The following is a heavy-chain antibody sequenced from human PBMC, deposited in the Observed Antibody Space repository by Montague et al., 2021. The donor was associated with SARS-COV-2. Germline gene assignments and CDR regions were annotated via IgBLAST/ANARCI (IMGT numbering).Heavy chain of an antibody. CDR3: ARGGTIFGVVTFPFDY. V-gene: IGHV4-31*03. CDR1: GGSISSGGYY. Sequence: TLSLTCTVSGGSISSGGYYWSWLRQHPGKGLEWIGYIYYSGSTYYNPSLKSRVTISVDTSKNQFSLKLSSVTAADTAVYYCARGGTIFGVVTFPFDYWGQGTLVTVSS. J-gene: IGHJ4*02. CDR2: IYYSGST. D-gene: IGHD3-3*01.